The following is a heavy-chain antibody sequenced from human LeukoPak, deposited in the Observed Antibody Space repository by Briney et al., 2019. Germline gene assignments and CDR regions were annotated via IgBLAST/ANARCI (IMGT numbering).Heavy chain of an antibody. CDR2: ISGGGSGT. Sequence: GGSLRLSCAASGFTFSDYAMSWVRQAPGKGLEWVSGISGGGSGTYYVDSVKGRFTISRDNSRNTLYLQMNSLRAEDTAVYYCAKRSGGSGTFDYWGQGTLVTVSS. D-gene: IGHD3-10*01. V-gene: IGHV3-23*01. J-gene: IGHJ4*02. CDR1: GFTFSDYA. CDR3: AKRSGGSGTFDY.